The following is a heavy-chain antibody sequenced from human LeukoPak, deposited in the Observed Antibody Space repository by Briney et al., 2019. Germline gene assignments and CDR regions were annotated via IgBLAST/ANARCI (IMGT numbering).Heavy chain of an antibody. CDR2: INSDGSAT. V-gene: IGHV3-74*01. J-gene: IGHJ6*02. CDR3: ASDSPYYGMDV. CDR1: GFPFSSYW. Sequence: GGSLRLSCAASGFPFSSYWMHWVRQVPGKGLLWVSRINSDGSATIYADSVRGRFTVSRDNAKNTLYLQMSGLRVEDTAVYHCASDSPYYGMDVWGQGTTVTVSS.